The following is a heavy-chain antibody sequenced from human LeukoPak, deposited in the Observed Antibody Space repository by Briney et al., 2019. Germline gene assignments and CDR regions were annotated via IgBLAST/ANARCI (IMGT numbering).Heavy chain of an antibody. V-gene: IGHV3-23*01. CDR3: AQDRHYYDSSGYYSPFDY. CDR2: ISGSRGST. Sequence: GGSLRLSCAASGFTFSSYAMSWVRQAPGKGLEWVSAISGSRGSTYYADSVKGRFTISRDNSKNTLYLQMNSLRAEDTAVYYCAQDRHYYDSSGYYSPFDYWGQGTLVSVSS. CDR1: GFTFSSYA. J-gene: IGHJ4*02. D-gene: IGHD3-22*01.